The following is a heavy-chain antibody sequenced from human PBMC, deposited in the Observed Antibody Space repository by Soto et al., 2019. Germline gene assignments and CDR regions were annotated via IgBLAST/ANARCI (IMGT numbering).Heavy chain of an antibody. CDR1: GFTFSSYA. D-gene: IGHD6-19*01. Sequence: GGSLRLSCAASGFTFSSYAMSWVRQAPGKGLEWVSAISGSVGSTYYADSVKGRFTTSRDNSKNTLYLQMNSLRAEDTAVYYCAASIAVAGYYFDYWGQGTLVTVSS. J-gene: IGHJ4*02. V-gene: IGHV3-23*01. CDR2: ISGSVGST. CDR3: AASIAVAGYYFDY.